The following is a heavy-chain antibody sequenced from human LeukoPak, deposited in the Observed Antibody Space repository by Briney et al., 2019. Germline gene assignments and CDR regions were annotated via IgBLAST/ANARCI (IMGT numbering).Heavy chain of an antibody. CDR2: IYPGDSDT. V-gene: IGHV5-51*01. J-gene: IGHJ6*02. Sequence: GESLKISRKGSGYRFTDYWIGWVRQMPGKGLEWMGIIYPGDSDTRYSPSFQGQVTISADKSINTAHLQWSSLKASDTAMYYCARGAAGTIPDYYYFGMDIWGQGTTVTVSS. CDR1: GYRFTDYW. CDR3: ARGAAGTIPDYYYFGMDI. D-gene: IGHD1-7*01.